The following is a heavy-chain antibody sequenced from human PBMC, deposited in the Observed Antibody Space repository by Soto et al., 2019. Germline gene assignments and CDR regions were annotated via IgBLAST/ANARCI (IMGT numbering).Heavy chain of an antibody. D-gene: IGHD3-10*01. V-gene: IGHV1-18*01. CDR1: GYTFTSYG. Sequence: ASVKVSCKASGYTFTSYGISWVRQAPGQGLEWMGWISAYNGNTNYAQKLQGRVTMTTDTSTSTAYMELRSLRSDDTAVYYCERGDYYGSGSRQNWFDPWGQGTLVTVSS. CDR3: ERGDYYGSGSRQNWFDP. J-gene: IGHJ5*02. CDR2: ISAYNGNT.